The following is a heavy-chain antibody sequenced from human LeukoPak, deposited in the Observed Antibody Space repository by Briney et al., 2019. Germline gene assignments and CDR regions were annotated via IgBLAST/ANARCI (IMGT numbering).Heavy chain of an antibody. CDR3: AKVIAVDNYGMDV. CDR1: GFTFDDYA. V-gene: IGHV3-9*01. D-gene: IGHD6-19*01. J-gene: IGHJ6*02. Sequence: GGSLRLSCAASGFTFDDYAMHWVRQAPGKGLEWVSGISWNSGSIGYADSVKGRFTISRDNAKNSLYLQMNSLRAEDTALYYCAKVIAVDNYGMDVWGQGTTVTVSS. CDR2: ISWNSGSI.